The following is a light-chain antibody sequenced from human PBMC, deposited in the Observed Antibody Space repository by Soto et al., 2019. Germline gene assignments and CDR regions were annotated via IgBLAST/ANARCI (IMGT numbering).Light chain of an antibody. Sequence: MSLSPPDVPASIGDRVTIPCRASQGITSWLAWYQQKPGKAPKLLIYSASSWQSGVPARFSGSGSGTYFTLTISSLQPEDFARYYCQHSDFFPLTFGGGSIVDIK. CDR1: QGITSW. CDR2: SAS. CDR3: QHSDFFPLT. J-gene: IGKJ4*01. V-gene: IGKV1-12*01.